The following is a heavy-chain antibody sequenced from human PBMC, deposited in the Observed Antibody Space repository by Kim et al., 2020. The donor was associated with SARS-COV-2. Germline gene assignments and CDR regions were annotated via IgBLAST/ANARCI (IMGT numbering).Heavy chain of an antibody. CDR2: NQ. D-gene: IGHD3-16*01. J-gene: IGHJ3*02. V-gene: IGHV1-3*01. Sequence: NQKTSKKSQGKVTITREPSASTAYMELSSLRSEDTAVYYCARDGADAFDIWGQGTMVTVSS. CDR3: ARDGADAFDI.